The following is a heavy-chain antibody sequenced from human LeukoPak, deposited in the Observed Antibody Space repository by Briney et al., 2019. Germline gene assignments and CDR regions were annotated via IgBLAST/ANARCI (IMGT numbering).Heavy chain of an antibody. CDR3: ARCQYCSSISWSWDY. V-gene: IGHV3-53*01. CDR1: GFTVSSNY. Sequence: GGSLRLSCAASGFTVSSNYMEWGRQAPGKGLEWVSGIYSGGSTYYADSVKGRFTITRDNSKNTLYLQMNSLRAEDTAVYFCARCQYCSSISWSWDYWGQGTLVTVSS. J-gene: IGHJ4*02. D-gene: IGHD2-2*01. CDR2: IYSGGST.